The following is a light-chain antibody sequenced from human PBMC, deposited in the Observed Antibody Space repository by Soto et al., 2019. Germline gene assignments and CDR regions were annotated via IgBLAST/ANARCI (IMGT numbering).Light chain of an antibody. Sequence: EIVMTQSRATLNLSQGERATLSCRASESVRTFVDWYQQKPGQAPRLLIYGASTRATGIPARFSGSGSGTEFTLTFCCLELQDFAVYYLQQYNICSPTFDRGTKVDIK. CDR3: QQYNICSPT. V-gene: IGKV3D-15*01. J-gene: IGKJ4*01. CDR1: ESVRTF. CDR2: GAS.